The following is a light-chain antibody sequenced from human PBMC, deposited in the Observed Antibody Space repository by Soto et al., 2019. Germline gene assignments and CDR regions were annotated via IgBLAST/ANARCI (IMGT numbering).Light chain of an antibody. V-gene: IGLV2-14*01. CDR2: DVS. Sequence: QSALTQPASVSGSPGQSITISCTGTSSDVGGYNHVSWYQQHPGQAPKLMIYDVSNRPSGVSDRFSGSKSGNTASLTISGLQAEDEADYYCNSYTSSSSRVFGTGTKLTVL. CDR1: SSDVGGYNH. J-gene: IGLJ1*01. CDR3: NSYTSSSSRV.